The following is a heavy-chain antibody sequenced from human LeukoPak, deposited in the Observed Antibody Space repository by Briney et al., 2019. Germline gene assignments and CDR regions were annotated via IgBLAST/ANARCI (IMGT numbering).Heavy chain of an antibody. V-gene: IGHV1-18*01. D-gene: IGHD3-22*01. CDR3: ARDHYYDSSGYSYVTPSVFVT. Sequence: ASVKVSCKASGYTFTSYGISWVRHAPGQGLEWMGWISAYNGNTNYAQKFQGRVTITTDESTSTAYIELSSLRAEDTAVCYCARDHYYDSSGYSYVTPSVFVTWGQGTLVTASS. CDR2: ISAYNGNT. J-gene: IGHJ5*02. CDR1: GYTFTSYG.